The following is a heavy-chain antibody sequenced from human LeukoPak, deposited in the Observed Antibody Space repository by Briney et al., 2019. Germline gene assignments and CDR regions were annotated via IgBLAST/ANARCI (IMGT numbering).Heavy chain of an antibody. CDR1: GASIRSYY. CDR3: ARDTRSYDSSGYYFFDF. CDR2: NNYSGST. J-gene: IGHJ4*02. V-gene: IGHV4-59*01. D-gene: IGHD3-22*01. Sequence: SETLSLTCTVSGASIRSYYWNWLRQHPGKGLEWIGYNNYSGSTNFNPSLKSRATISMDTSKHHFSLKLSSVTAADTAVYYCARDTRSYDSSGYYFFDFWGQGTLVTVSS.